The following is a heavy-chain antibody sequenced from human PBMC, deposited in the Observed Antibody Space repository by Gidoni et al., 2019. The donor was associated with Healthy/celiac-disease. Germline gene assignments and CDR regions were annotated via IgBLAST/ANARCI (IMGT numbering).Heavy chain of an antibody. CDR1: GFPFSSYD. D-gene: IGHD4-17*01. CDR2: IGTAGDT. V-gene: IGHV3-13*01. CDR3: ARLITDYGDNWFDP. J-gene: IGHJ5*02. Sequence: EVQLVESGGGLVQPGGSLRLSCAASGFPFSSYDMHWVRQATGKGLEWVSAIGTAGDTYYPGSVKGRFTISRENAKNSLYLQMNSLRAGDTAVYYCARLITDYGDNWFDPWGQGTLVTVSS.